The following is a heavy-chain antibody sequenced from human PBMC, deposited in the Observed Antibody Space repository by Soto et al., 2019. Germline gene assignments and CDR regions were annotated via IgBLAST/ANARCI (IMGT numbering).Heavy chain of an antibody. CDR3: ARLGPYASGTYSFRRNRFDP. D-gene: IGHD3-10*01. V-gene: IGHV1-3*01. CDR2: INGGNGNT. CDR1: GNTVPNYA. Sequence: ASVKVSCKASGNTVPNYAIHWVRQAPGQRLEWMGWINGGNGNTYYSEHFQGRVTFTRDTSAGTVYMQLSSLTSEDTAVYYCARLGPYASGTYSFRRNRFDPWGQGTLVTVSS. J-gene: IGHJ5*02.